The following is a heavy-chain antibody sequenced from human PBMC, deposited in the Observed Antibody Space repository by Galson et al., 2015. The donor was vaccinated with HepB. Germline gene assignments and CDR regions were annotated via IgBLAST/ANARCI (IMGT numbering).Heavy chain of an antibody. Sequence: SLRLSCAASVFTFTNAWMNWVRQAPGKGLGWVGRIYSKTDGATTDYAAPVKGRFTISRDDSKNTLYLQMNSLKTEDAAVYYCTTVSRYSYGLGFWGQGTLVTVSS. J-gene: IGHJ4*02. CDR2: IYSKTDGATT. D-gene: IGHD5-18*01. CDR3: TTVSRYSYGLGF. V-gene: IGHV3-15*07. CDR1: VFTFTNAW.